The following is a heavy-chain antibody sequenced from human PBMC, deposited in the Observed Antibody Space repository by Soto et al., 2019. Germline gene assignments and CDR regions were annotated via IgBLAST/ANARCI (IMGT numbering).Heavy chain of an antibody. CDR1: GGSVSSGSYY. CDR2: IYYSGST. J-gene: IGHJ4*02. CDR3: VDDILSCPHDYCSY. Sequence: PSETLSLTCTVSGGSVSSGSYYWSWIRQPPGKGLEWIGYIYYSGSTNYNPSLKSRVTISVDTSKNQFSLKLSSVTAADTAGYDRVDDILSCPHDYCSYCGPGTLVTV. D-gene: IGHD2-15*01. V-gene: IGHV4-61*01.